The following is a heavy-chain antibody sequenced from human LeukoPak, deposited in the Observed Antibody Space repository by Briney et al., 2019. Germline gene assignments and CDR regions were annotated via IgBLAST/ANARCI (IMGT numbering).Heavy chain of an antibody. V-gene: IGHV4-34*01. CDR3: ARGITDYDFWSGPSSKDYYMDV. J-gene: IGHJ6*03. Sequence: SETLSLTCAVYGGSFSGYYWSWIRQPPGKGLEWIGEINHSGSTNYNPSLKSRVTISVDTSKNQFSLKLSSVTAAGTAVYYCARGITDYDFWSGPSSKDYYMDVWGKGTTVTVSS. D-gene: IGHD3-3*01. CDR1: GGSFSGYY. CDR2: INHSGST.